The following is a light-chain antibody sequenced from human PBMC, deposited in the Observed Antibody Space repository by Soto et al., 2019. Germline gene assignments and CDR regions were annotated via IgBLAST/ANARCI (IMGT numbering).Light chain of an antibody. J-gene: IGKJ2*01. CDR3: QQYYSNPQT. CDR1: QSLLYNNKNY. Sequence: DIVITQSPDSLAVSLGESATISCKSIQSLLYNNKNYLAWYQQKPGQPPKLLLYWASTRASGVPERFTGSRSETDYTLTISSLQPEDVAVYFCQQYYSNPQTFGQGTKLEIK. CDR2: WAS. V-gene: IGKV4-1*01.